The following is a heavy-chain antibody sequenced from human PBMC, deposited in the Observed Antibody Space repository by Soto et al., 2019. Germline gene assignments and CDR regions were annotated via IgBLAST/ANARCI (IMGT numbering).Heavy chain of an antibody. V-gene: IGHV3-48*03. D-gene: IGHD4-17*01. J-gene: IGHJ6*02. CDR3: ARDTIHYETYYYYYGMDV. CDR1: GFTFSSYE. Sequence: GGSLRLSCAASGFTFSSYEMNWVRQAPGKGLEWVSYISSSGSTIYYADSVKGRFTISRDNAKNSLYLQMNSLRAEDTAVYYCARDTIHYETYYYYYGMDVWGQGTTVTVSS. CDR2: ISSSGSTI.